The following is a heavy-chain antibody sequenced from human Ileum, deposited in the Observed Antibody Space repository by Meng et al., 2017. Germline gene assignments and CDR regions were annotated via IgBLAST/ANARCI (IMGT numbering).Heavy chain of an antibody. V-gene: IGHV4-4*02. CDR3: ATSNDRDVYYLGY. CDR2: IFQSGRT. Sequence: QAHLQESGPRLVKPSGTLSLTCAVSGTWWSWVRQPPGKGLEWIGEIFQSGRTNYNPSLKSRVTISIDKSKSQISLQLSAVTAADTAVYSCATSNDRDVYYLGYWGQGTLVTVSS. D-gene: IGHD3-22*01. J-gene: IGHJ4*02. CDR1: GTW.